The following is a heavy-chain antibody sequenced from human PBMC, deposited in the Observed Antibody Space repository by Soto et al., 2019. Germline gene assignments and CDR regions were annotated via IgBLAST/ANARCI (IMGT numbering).Heavy chain of an antibody. CDR1: GFTFSSYA. Sequence: GGSLRLSCAASGFTFSSYAMSWVRQAPGKGLEWVSAISGSGGSTYYADSVKGRFTISRDNSKNTLYLQMNSLRAEDTAVYYCAKDYSGYDSYYYYYYYMDVWGKGTTVTVSS. CDR3: AKDYSGYDSYYYYYYYMDV. CDR2: ISGSGGST. J-gene: IGHJ6*03. V-gene: IGHV3-23*01. D-gene: IGHD5-12*01.